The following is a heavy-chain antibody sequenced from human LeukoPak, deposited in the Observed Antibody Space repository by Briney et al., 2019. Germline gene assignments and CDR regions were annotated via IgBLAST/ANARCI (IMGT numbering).Heavy chain of an antibody. J-gene: IGHJ3*02. CDR2: IHHSGST. D-gene: IGHD3-10*01. Sequence: SETLSLTCTVSGGSITSYDWSWIRQPPGTGLEWIGYIHHSGSTNYNPSLKSRVTISRDTSKKQFSLKLTSVTAADTAVYYCARHGGMVRGFFDAFDIWGQGTVVTVSS. CDR3: ARHGGMVRGFFDAFDI. V-gene: IGHV4-59*08. CDR1: GGSITSYD.